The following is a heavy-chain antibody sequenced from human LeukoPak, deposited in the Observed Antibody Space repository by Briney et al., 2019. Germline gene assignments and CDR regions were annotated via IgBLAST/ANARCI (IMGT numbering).Heavy chain of an antibody. CDR3: ASSPDSGRFDY. CDR2: ISYDGSNK. V-gene: IGHV3-30-3*01. Sequence: GGSLRLSCAASGFTFSSYAMHWVRQAPGKGLEWVAVISYDGSNKYYADSVKGRFTISRDNSKNTLYLQMNSLRAEDTAVYYCASSPDSGRFDYWGQGTLVTVSS. D-gene: IGHD1-14*01. CDR1: GFTFSSYA. J-gene: IGHJ4*02.